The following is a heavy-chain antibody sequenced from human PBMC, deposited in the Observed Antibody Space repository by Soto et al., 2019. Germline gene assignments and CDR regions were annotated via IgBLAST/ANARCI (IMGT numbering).Heavy chain of an antibody. J-gene: IGHJ6*02. Sequence: PGEYLKISCKGSGYGFGNYWIGWVRQMPGKGLGWMGIIYPGDSDTRYRPSLQAQVAISVDTSASTAYLQWNSVQASHTAIYFCGTLKPSSCSGCSCHKFFYYGMDVWGQGTTVTVSS. V-gene: IGHV5-51*01. CDR1: GYGFGNYW. CDR2: IYPGDSDT. CDR3: GTLKPSSCSGCSCHKFFYYGMDV. D-gene: IGHD2-15*01.